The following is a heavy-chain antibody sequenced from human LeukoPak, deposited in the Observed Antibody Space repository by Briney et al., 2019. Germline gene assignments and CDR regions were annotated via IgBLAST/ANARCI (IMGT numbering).Heavy chain of an antibody. J-gene: IGHJ6*02. CDR2: IWYDGSNK. D-gene: IGHD3-3*01. V-gene: IGHV3-33*01. CDR3: ARDEGEAYYDFLSGYYTDYGMDV. CDR1: GFTFSSYG. Sequence: GGSLRLSCAASGFTFSSYGMHWVRQAPGKGLEWVAVIWYDGSNKYYADSVKGRFTIPRDNSKNTLYLQMNSLRAEDTAVYYCARDEGEAYYDFLSGYYTDYGMDVWGQGTTVTVSS.